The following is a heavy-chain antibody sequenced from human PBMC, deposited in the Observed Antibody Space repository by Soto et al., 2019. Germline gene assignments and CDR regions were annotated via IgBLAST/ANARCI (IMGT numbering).Heavy chain of an antibody. J-gene: IGHJ6*03. D-gene: IGHD4-17*01. Sequence: GGSLRLSCAASGFTFSSYSMNWVRQAPWKGLEWVSYISSSSSTIYYADSVKGRFTISRDNAKSSLYLQMNSLRAEDTAVYYCARASTVYYYDYMAVCGKRTTDTVSS. CDR3: ARASTVYYYDYMAV. CDR2: ISSSSSTI. CDR1: GFTFSSYS. V-gene: IGHV3-48*01.